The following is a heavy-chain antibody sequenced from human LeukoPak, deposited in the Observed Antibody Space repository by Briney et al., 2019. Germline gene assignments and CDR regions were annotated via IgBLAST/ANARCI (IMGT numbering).Heavy chain of an antibody. J-gene: IGHJ4*02. CDR1: GGTFISYT. CDR2: IIPILGTA. CDR3: ARPRDGYNPDYFDY. V-gene: IGHV1-69*16. Sequence: SVKVSCKASGGTFISYTISWVRQAPGQGLEWMGGIIPILGTANYAQKFQGRVTITTDKSTSTAYMELSSLRSEDTAVYYCARPRDGYNPDYFDYWGQGTLVTVSS. D-gene: IGHD5-24*01.